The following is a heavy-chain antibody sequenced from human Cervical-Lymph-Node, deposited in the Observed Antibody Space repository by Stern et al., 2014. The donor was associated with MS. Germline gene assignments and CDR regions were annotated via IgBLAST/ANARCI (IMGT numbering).Heavy chain of an antibody. CDR1: GGSFSGYH. V-gene: IGHV4-34*01. D-gene: IGHD4-11*01. J-gene: IGHJ6*02. CDR3: ARAQEDYSSLFYYGMDV. Sequence: QLQLQQWGAGLLKPSETLSLTCAVSGGSFSGYHWNWIRQSPVKGLEWIGEITHGGNTYYNPSLESRVTISVDTSKNQFSLKVRSVTAADTAVYYCARAQEDYSSLFYYGMDVWGQGTTVTVSS. CDR2: ITHGGNT.